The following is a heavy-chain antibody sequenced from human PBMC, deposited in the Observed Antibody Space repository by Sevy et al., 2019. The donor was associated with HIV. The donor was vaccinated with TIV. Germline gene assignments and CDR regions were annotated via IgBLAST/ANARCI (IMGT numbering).Heavy chain of an antibody. CDR1: GFTFSSYW. CDR3: ARGPDYYDSSGHDAFDI. D-gene: IGHD3-22*01. Sequence: GGSLRLSCAASGFTFSSYWMHWIRQGPGKGLMWVSRINSDGSSTSYADSVKGRFTISRDNAKNTVYLQMNSLRAEDTAVYYCARGPDYYDSSGHDAFDIWGQRTMVTVSS. V-gene: IGHV3-74*01. CDR2: INSDGSST. J-gene: IGHJ3*02.